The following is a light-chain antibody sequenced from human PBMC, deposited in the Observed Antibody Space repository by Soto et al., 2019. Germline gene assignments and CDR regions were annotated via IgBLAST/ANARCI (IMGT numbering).Light chain of an antibody. CDR1: QSVGSN. J-gene: IGKJ1*01. CDR3: QQYNNWPTWT. CDR2: GAS. Sequence: EIVLTHSQATLSVSPLESVTLXTTARQSVGSNLAWYQQKPGQAPRLLIYGASTRATGIPARFSGSGSETEFTLTISSLQAEDSAVYFCQQYNNWPTWTFGQGTKVDIK. V-gene: IGKV3-15*01.